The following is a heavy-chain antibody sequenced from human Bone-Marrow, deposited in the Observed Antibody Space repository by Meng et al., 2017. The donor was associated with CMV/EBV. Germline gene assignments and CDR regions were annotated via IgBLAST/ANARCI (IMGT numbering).Heavy chain of an antibody. D-gene: IGHD6-6*01. CDR3: TTDPARSYYYYYGKDV. J-gene: IGHJ6*02. CDR1: GFTFSNAW. CDR2: IKSKTDGGTT. V-gene: IGHV3-15*01. Sequence: GGSLRLSCAASGFTFSNAWMSWVRQAPGKGLEWVGRIKSKTDGGTTDYAAPVKGRFTISRDDSKNTLYLQMNSLKTEDTAVYYCTTDPARSYYYYYGKDVWGQGNTVTVYS.